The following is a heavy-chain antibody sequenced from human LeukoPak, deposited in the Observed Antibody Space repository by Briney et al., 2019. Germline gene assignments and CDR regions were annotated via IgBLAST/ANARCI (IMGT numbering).Heavy chain of an antibody. CDR3: AAMTTVTHVDY. CDR2: ISSSGSTI. J-gene: IGHJ4*02. V-gene: IGHV3-11*01. D-gene: IGHD4-17*01. Sequence: GGSLRLSCAASGFTFSDYYMSWIRQAPGKGLEWVSYISSSGSTIYHADSVKGRFTISRDNAKNPLYLQMNSVRAEDTAVYYCAAMTTVTHVDYWGQGTLVTVSS. CDR1: GFTFSDYY.